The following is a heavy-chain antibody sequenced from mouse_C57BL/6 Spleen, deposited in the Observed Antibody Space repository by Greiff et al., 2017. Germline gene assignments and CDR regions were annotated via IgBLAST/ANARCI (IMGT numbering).Heavy chain of an antibody. D-gene: IGHD4-1*01. J-gene: IGHJ4*01. CDR2: ISDGGSYT. CDR3: ARDPNWDGDAMDD. CDR1: GFTFSSYA. Sequence: EVQLVESGGGLVKPGGSLKLSCAASGFTFSSYAMSWVRQTPEKRLEWVATISDGGSYTYYPDNVKGRFTISRDTAKNNLYLQMSHLKSEDTAMYYCARDPNWDGDAMDDWGQGTSVTVSS. V-gene: IGHV5-4*01.